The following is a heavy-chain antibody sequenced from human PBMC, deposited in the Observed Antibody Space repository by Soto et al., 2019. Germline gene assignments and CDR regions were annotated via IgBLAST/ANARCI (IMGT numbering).Heavy chain of an antibody. D-gene: IGHD6-19*01. CDR1: ELNIINHA. V-gene: IGHV3-23*01. J-gene: IGHJ6*02. CDR3: AKDLAGSGWYYYYYVMDF. CDR2: ISGSGGST. Sequence: RHSYTASELNIINHAMSWVSQAPGKGLEWVSAISGSGGSTYYADSVKGRFTISRDNSKNTLYLQMNSLRAEDTAVYYWAKDLAGSGWYYYYYVMDFLGQGTTVTV.